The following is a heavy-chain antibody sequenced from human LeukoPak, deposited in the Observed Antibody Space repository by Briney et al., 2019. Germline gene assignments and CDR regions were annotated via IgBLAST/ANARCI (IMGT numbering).Heavy chain of an antibody. CDR2: IYYSGST. V-gene: IGHV4-59*11. CDR3: ARVEYYDSSGYYVDY. CDR1: GGSISSHY. Sequence: SETLSLTCTVSGGSISSHYWSWIRQPPGKGLEWIGYIYYSGSTNYNPSLKSRVTIPVDTSKNQFSLKLSSVTAADTAVYYCARVEYYDSSGYYVDYWGQGTLATVSS. D-gene: IGHD3-22*01. J-gene: IGHJ4*02.